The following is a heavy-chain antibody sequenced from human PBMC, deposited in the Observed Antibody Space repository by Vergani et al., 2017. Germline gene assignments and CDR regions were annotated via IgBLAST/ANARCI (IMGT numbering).Heavy chain of an antibody. J-gene: IGHJ2*01. V-gene: IGHV4-38-2*02. CDR2: IHNRGKT. Sequence: QVRLEESGPGLVKPSETLSLTCSVSGYSIGSGFYWGWIRQSPGEGLQWVTSIHNRGKTYHNPSIKSRVTVSLDTSKNRFSLNLTSVTATDTAVYYCARAQGDYWYFDLWGPGSLVTVSS. CDR1: GYSIGSGFY. D-gene: IGHD2-21*01. CDR3: ARAQGDYWYFDL.